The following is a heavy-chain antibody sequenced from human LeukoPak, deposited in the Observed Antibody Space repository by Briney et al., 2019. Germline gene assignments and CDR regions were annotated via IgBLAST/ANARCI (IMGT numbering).Heavy chain of an antibody. CDR1: GGSFSGYY. CDR3: ARGALGGYVGY. V-gene: IGHV4-34*01. J-gene: IGHJ4*02. Sequence: PSETLSLTCAVYGGSFSGYYWSWIRQPPGKGLEWIGEINHSGSTNYNPSLKSRVTISVDTSKNQFSLKLSSVTAADTAVYYCARGALGGYVGYWGQGTLVTVSS. CDR2: INHSGST. D-gene: IGHD5-12*01.